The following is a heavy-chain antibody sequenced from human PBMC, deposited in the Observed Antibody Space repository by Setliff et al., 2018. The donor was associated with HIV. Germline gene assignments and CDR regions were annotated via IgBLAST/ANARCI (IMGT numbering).Heavy chain of an antibody. CDR2: IIPIFGTA. CDR3: ARIPTGGAFDI. CDR1: GYSLTELF. V-gene: IGHV1-69*05. J-gene: IGHJ3*02. D-gene: IGHD7-27*01. Sequence: SVKVSCKVPGYSLTELFIHWVRQAPGQGLEWMGGIIPIFGTAKYAQKFQGRVTITTDESTKTAYMELSSLRSEDTAVYYCARIPTGGAFDIWGQGTMVTVSS.